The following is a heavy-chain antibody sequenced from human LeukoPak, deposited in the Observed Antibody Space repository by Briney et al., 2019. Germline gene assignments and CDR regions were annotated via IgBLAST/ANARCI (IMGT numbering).Heavy chain of an antibody. Sequence: GGSLRLSCAASGFTFSSYDMHWVRHATGKGLEWVSAIGTSGDTYYPGSAKGRITISRENAKNSLYLQMNSLRAGDTAVYYCARSRRPSSSWYMNYWGQGTLVTVSS. CDR2: IGTSGDT. J-gene: IGHJ4*02. V-gene: IGHV3-13*01. D-gene: IGHD6-13*01. CDR1: GFTFSSYD. CDR3: ARSRRPSSSWYMNY.